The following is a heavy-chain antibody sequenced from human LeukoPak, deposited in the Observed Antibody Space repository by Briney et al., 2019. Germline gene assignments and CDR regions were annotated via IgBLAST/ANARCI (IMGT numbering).Heavy chain of an antibody. V-gene: IGHV4-39*07. Sequence: PSETLSLTCTVSGGSISSSSYYWGWIRQPPGKGLEWIGSIYYSGSTYYNPSLKSRVTISVDTSKNQFSLKLSSVTAADTAVYYCARVSLSSSWYRANWFDPWGQGTLVTVSS. D-gene: IGHD6-13*01. CDR2: IYYSGST. CDR3: ARVSLSSSWYRANWFDP. CDR1: GGSISSSSYY. J-gene: IGHJ5*02.